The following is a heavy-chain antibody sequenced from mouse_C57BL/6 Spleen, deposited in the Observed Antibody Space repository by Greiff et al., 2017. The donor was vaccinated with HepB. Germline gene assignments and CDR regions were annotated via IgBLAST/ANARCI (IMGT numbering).Heavy chain of an antibody. J-gene: IGHJ4*01. CDR2: IYPRDGST. CDR3: ARYGNYGGLYYAMDY. D-gene: IGHD2-1*01. CDR1: GYTFTSYD. Sequence: VKLVESGPELVKPGASVKLSCKASGYTFTSYDINWVKQRPGQGLEWIGWIYPRDGSTKYNEKFKGKATLTVDTSSSTAYMELHSLTSEDSAVYFCARYGNYGGLYYAMDYWGQGTSVTVSS. V-gene: IGHV1-85*01.